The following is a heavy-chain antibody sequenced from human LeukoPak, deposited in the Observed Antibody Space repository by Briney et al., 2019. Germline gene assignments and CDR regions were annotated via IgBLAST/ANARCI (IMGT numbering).Heavy chain of an antibody. CDR3: AVPAAGSYYFDY. Sequence: SVKVICKASGGTFSRYAISWVGQGPGQGLEWMGRIIPILGIANYAQKFQGRVTITADKSTSTAYMELSSLRSEDTAVYYCAVPAAGSYYFDYWGQGTLDTVSS. D-gene: IGHD2-2*01. J-gene: IGHJ4*02. CDR2: IIPILGIA. V-gene: IGHV1-69*04. CDR1: GGTFSRYA.